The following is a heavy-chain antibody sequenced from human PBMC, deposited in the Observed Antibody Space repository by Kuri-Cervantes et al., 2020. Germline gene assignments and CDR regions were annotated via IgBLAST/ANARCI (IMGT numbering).Heavy chain of an antibody. J-gene: IGHJ6*02. D-gene: IGHD3-3*01. CDR3: ARHATDMTIFGVVITPYGMDV. V-gene: IGHV4-30-4*01. CDR2: IYYSGST. Sequence: LRLSCTVSGGSISSGDYYWSWIRQPPGKGLEWIGYIYYSGSTYYNPSLKSRVTISVDTSKNQFSLKLSSVTAADTAVYYCARHATDMTIFGVVITPYGMDVWGQGTTVTVSS. CDR1: GGSISSGDYY.